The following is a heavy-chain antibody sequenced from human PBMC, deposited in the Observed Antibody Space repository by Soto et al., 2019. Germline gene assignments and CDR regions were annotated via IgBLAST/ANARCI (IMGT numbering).Heavy chain of an antibody. CDR2: ISWDGGST. CDR3: AKGGVAAACTLNYYYYGMDV. CDR1: GFTFDDYT. D-gene: IGHD6-13*01. J-gene: IGHJ6*02. Sequence: PGGSLRLSCAASGFTFDDYTMHWVRQAPGKGLEWVSRISWDGGSTYYADSVKGRSNISRDNSKNSLYLQMNSLRTEDTALYYCAKGGVAAACTLNYYYYGMDVWGQGTTVTVSS. V-gene: IGHV3-43*01.